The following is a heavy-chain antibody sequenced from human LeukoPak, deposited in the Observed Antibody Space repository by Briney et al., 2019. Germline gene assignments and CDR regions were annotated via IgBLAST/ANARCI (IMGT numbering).Heavy chain of an antibody. CDR3: AREGLVAVAHFDY. Sequence: SVKVSCKASGGTFSSYAISWVRQAPGQGLEWMGGIIPIFGTANYAQKFQGRVTITADESTSTAYMELSSLRSEDTAVYYCAREGLVAVAHFDYWGQGTLVTVSS. CDR1: GGTFSSYA. J-gene: IGHJ4*02. D-gene: IGHD6-19*01. V-gene: IGHV1-69*01. CDR2: IIPIFGTA.